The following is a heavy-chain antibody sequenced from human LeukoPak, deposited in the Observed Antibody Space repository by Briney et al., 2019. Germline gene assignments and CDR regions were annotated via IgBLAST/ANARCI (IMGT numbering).Heavy chain of an antibody. CDR2: IYYSGST. D-gene: IGHD3-10*01. J-gene: IGHJ4*02. Sequence: SETLSLTCTVSGGSISSYYWSWIRQPPGKGLEGIGYIYYSGSTNYNPSLKSRVTISVDTSKNQCSLKLSSVTAADTAVYYCARGSSGSYWDYWGQGTLVTVSS. V-gene: IGHV4-59*01. CDR1: GGSISSYY. CDR3: ARGSSGSYWDY.